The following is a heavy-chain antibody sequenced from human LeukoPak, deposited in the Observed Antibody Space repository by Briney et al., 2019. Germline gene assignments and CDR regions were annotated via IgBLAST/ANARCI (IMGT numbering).Heavy chain of an antibody. J-gene: IGHJ4*02. CDR3: ASHPKYSSGLGGDPPFDY. CDR1: GYTFTSYD. Sequence: GASVKVSCKASGYTFTSYDINWVRQATGQGLEWMGWMNPNSGNTGYAQKFQGRVTISRNTSISTAYMELSSLRSEDTAVYYCASHPKYSSGLGGDPPFDYWGQGTLVTVSS. D-gene: IGHD6-19*01. V-gene: IGHV1-8*03. CDR2: MNPNSGNT.